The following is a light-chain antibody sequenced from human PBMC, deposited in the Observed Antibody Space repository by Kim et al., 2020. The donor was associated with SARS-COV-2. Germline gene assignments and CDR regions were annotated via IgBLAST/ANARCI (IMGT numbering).Light chain of an antibody. CDR3: QKCDSAPWT. CDR1: QDISNY. CDR2: AAS. Sequence: ASVGDRVTITCRASQDISNYLAWFQLKPAQAPKLLISAASALQPGVPSRFSGSGSGTDFTLTVTSLQPEDVATYYCQKCDSAPWTFGQGTKVEIK. J-gene: IGKJ1*01. V-gene: IGKV1-27*01.